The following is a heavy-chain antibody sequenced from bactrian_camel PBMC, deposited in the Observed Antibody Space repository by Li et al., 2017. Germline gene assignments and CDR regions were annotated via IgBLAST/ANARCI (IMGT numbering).Heavy chain of an antibody. D-gene: IGHD2*01. V-gene: IGHV3S1*01. J-gene: IGHJ6*01. CDR2: LNSGSSNT. Sequence: QLVESGGGLVQPGGSLRLSCAASGFTFSSYWVYWVRQAPGKGLEWVSDLNSGSSNTYYADSVKGRFTISRDNAKNTVNLQMNSLKSEDTAVYYCVRGRGIPCRDGYCYPHFGYWGQGTQVTVS. CDR3: VRGRGIPCRDGYCYPHFGY. CDR1: GFTFSSYW.